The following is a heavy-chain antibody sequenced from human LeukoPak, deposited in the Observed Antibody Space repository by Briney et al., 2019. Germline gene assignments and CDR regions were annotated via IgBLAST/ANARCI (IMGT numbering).Heavy chain of an antibody. J-gene: IGHJ4*02. CDR1: GFTFSSYA. D-gene: IGHD6-19*01. CDR2: FSVSGGST. V-gene: IGHV3-23*01. Sequence: QPGGSLRLSCAASGFTFSSYAMSWVRQAPGKGREWVSAFSVSGGSTYSADSVKGRFTISRDNSKTTLYLQMNILRAEDTAVYYGAKGMFGSGWYGDDYWGQGTLVTVSS. CDR3: AKGMFGSGWYGDDY.